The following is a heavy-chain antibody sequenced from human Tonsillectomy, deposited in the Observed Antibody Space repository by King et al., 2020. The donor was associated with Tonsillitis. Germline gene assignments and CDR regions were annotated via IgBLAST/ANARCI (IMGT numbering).Heavy chain of an antibody. CDR3: ARVNSVSYWYFHL. CDR2: IHDSGTT. V-gene: IGHV4-59*01. D-gene: IGHD5-18*01. Sequence: VQLVESGPGLVKPSEPLTLSCTVSGGPISSYYWNWIRQPPGKGLEWIGFIHDSGTTDYSPSLKSRVTISVDTSKNQFSLKMRSVTAADTAVYYCARVNSVSYWYFHLW. CDR1: GGPISSYY. J-gene: IGHJ2*01.